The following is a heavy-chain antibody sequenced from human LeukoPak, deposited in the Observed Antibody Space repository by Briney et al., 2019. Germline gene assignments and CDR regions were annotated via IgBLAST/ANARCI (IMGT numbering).Heavy chain of an antibody. V-gene: IGHV7-4-1*02. CDR3: ARASQPLVGLSFPDY. Sequence: GASVKVSCKAPGYTFTSYAMNWVRQAPGQGLEWMGWINTNTGNPTYAQGFAGRFVFSLDTSVSTAYLQISSLKAEDTAVYYCARASQPLVGLSFPDYWGQGTLVTVSS. CDR2: INTNTGNP. D-gene: IGHD3-16*02. CDR1: GYTFTSYA. J-gene: IGHJ4*02.